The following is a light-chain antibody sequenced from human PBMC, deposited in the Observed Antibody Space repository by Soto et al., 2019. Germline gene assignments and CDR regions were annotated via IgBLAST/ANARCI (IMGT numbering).Light chain of an antibody. CDR3: QQYSSSLT. Sequence: EIFMTQSPATLSVFPGERVILSCRASQSVGSTLAWYQQKPGQAPRLLIRGASTRATGVPARFSGSGSGTEFTLTISILPYEDFAVYYCQQYSSSLTFGGGTTLEIK. V-gene: IGKV3-15*01. CDR2: GAS. CDR1: QSVGST. J-gene: IGKJ4*02.